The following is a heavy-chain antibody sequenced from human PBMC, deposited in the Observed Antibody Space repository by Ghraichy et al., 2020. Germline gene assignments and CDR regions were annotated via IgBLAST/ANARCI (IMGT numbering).Heavy chain of an antibody. V-gene: IGHV4-59*01. D-gene: IGHD4-17*01. Sequence: SETLSLTCTVSGGSISSYYWSWIRQPPGKGLEWIGYIYYSGSTNYNPSLKSRVTISVDTSKNQFSLKLSSVTAADTAVYYCAREDTTGGMDDWGQGTLVTVSS. CDR2: IYYSGST. CDR3: AREDTTGGMDD. CDR1: GGSISSYY. J-gene: IGHJ4*02.